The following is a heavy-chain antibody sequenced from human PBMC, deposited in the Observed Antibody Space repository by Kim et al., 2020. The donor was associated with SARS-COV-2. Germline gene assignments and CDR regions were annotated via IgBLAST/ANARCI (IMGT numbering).Heavy chain of an antibody. CDR3: AKDGTRDIVATIKWRTAVAGNYFDY. D-gene: IGHD5-12*01. Sequence: GGSLRLSCAASGFTFSSYGMHWVRQAPGKGLEWVAVISYDGSNKYYADSVKGRFTISRDNSKNTLYLQMNSLRAEDTAVYYCAKDGTRDIVATIKWRTAVAGNYFDYWGQGTLVTVSS. J-gene: IGHJ4*02. CDR1: GFTFSSYG. V-gene: IGHV3-30*18. CDR2: ISYDGSNK.